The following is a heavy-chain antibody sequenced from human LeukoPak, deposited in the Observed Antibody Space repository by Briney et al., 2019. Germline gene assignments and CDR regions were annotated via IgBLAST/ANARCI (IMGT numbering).Heavy chain of an antibody. Sequence: GGSLRLSCAASGFTLSSYSMNWVRQAPGKGLEWVSSISSTSTYLYYADSVKGRFTISRDNAKDFLYLQMNSLRAEDTAVYFCARSRTTVTKDALDYWGQGTLVTVSS. CDR1: GFTLSSYS. CDR2: ISSTSTYL. J-gene: IGHJ4*02. V-gene: IGHV3-21*06. CDR3: ARSRTTVTKDALDY. D-gene: IGHD4-17*01.